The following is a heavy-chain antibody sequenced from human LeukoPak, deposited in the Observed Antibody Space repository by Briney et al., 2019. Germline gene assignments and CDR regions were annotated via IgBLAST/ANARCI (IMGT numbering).Heavy chain of an antibody. J-gene: IGHJ4*02. CDR2: IYSGGST. V-gene: IGHV3-66*01. D-gene: IGHD5-18*01. Sequence: GGSLRLSCAASGFTVSSNYMSWVRQAPGKGLEWVSVIYSGGSTYYADSVKGRFTISRDNSKNTLYLQMSSLRAEDTAVYYCVGTTMVKGFFDYWGQGTLVTVSS. CDR1: GFTVSSNY. CDR3: VGTTMVKGFFDY.